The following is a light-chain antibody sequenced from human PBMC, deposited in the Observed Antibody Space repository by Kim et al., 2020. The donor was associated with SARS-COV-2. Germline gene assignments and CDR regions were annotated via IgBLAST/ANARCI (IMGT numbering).Light chain of an antibody. V-gene: IGKV2-28*01. Sequence: DIVMTQSPLSLPVTPGEPASISCRSSQSLLHSNGYNYLDWYVKKPGQSPQLLIYLASNRASGVPDRFSGSGSGTDFTLKISRVEADDVGVSYCMQARQTPPWTFGQGTKVDIK. CDR3: MQARQTPPWT. CDR2: LAS. CDR1: QSLLHSNGYNY. J-gene: IGKJ1*01.